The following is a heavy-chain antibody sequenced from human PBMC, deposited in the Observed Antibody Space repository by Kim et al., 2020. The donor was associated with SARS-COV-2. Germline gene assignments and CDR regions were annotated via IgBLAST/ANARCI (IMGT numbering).Heavy chain of an antibody. CDR3: ARASRIAETGALGWFDP. J-gene: IGHJ5*02. Sequence: FQGRVTITRDTSASTAYMELSSLRSEDTAVYYCARASRIAETGALGWFDPWGQGTLVTISS. V-gene: IGHV1-3*01. D-gene: IGHD6-19*01.